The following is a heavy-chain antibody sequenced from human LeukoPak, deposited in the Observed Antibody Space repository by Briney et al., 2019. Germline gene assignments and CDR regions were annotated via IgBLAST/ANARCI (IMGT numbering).Heavy chain of an antibody. CDR2: ISSSSYDI. CDR1: GFTFSSYS. D-gene: IGHD6-19*01. Sequence: PGGSLRLSCAASGFTFSSYSMNWVRQAPGKGLEWVSSISSSSYDINYTDSMKGRFTISRDNAKNSLYLQMNSLRAEDTAVYYCARVRLEWLEDDAFDIWGQGTMVTVSS. CDR3: ARVRLEWLEDDAFDI. V-gene: IGHV3-21*01. J-gene: IGHJ3*02.